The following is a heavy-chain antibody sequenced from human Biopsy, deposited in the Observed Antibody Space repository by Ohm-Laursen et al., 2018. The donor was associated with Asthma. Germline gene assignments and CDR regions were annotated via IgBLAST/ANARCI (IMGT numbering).Heavy chain of an antibody. V-gene: IGHV3-30-3*01. Sequence: SLRLSCTASGFTFSSYAFHWVRQAPGKGLEWVALITYDGAKTLYGDSVKGRFTVSRDSSENSLFLQMNNLRPEDTAVYYCARTFHFWSPYHAEHYQLWGQGTLVTVSS. CDR1: GFTFSSYA. D-gene: IGHD3-3*02. J-gene: IGHJ1*01. CDR2: ITYDGAKT. CDR3: ARTFHFWSPYHAEHYQL.